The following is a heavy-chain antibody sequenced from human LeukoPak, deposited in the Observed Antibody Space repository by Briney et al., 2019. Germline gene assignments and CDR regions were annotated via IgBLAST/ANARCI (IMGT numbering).Heavy chain of an antibody. Sequence: GRSLRLSCAASGFTFSSYGMHWVRQAPGKGLEWVAVIWYDGSNKYYADSVKGRFTISRDNSKNTLHLQMNSLRAEDTAVYYCARDPELLWFGEDYYFDYWGQGTLVAVSS. CDR1: GFTFSSYG. V-gene: IGHV3-33*01. CDR3: ARDPELLWFGEDYYFDY. J-gene: IGHJ4*02. D-gene: IGHD3-10*01. CDR2: IWYDGSNK.